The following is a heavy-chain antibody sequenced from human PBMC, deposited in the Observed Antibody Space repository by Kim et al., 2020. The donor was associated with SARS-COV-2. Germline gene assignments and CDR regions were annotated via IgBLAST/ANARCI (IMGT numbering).Heavy chain of an antibody. CDR3: ARDPRVIIVGATRGDY. D-gene: IGHD1-26*01. CDR1: GFTFSSYS. CDR2: ISSSSSYI. Sequence: GGSLRLSCAASGFTFSSYSMNWVRQAPGKGLEWVSSISSSSSYIYYADSVKGRFTISRDNAKNSLYLQMNSLRAEDTAVYYCARDPRVIIVGATRGDYWGQRTLVPVSS. J-gene: IGHJ4*02. V-gene: IGHV3-21*01.